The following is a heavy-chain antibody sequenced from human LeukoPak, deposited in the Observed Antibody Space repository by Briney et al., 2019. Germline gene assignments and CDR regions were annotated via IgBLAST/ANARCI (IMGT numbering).Heavy chain of an antibody. V-gene: IGHV3-48*01. CDR1: GFTFSSYS. Sequence: PGGSLRLSCAASGFTFSSYSTNWVRQAPGKGLEWVSYIVSSGDTIYYADSVKGRFTISRDNAKNSLYLQMNSLRADDTAVYYCARFAAGGSYYYYMDVWGKGTTVTVSS. CDR2: IVSSGDTI. J-gene: IGHJ6*03. CDR3: ARFAAGGSYYYYMDV. D-gene: IGHD6-25*01.